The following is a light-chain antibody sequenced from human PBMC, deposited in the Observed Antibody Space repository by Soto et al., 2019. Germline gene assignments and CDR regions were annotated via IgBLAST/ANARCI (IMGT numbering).Light chain of an antibody. CDR1: QSLLQTNGNTY. J-gene: IGKJ4*01. CDR2: LAT. V-gene: IGKV2-28*01. CDR3: MQALQTPFT. Sequence: DIVMTQSPLSLPVTPGEPASISCRSSQSLLQTNGNTYLDWYLQKPGQPPQLLISLATNRASGVPDRFSGSGSGTDFTLKISRVEAEDVGVYYCMQALQTPFTFGGGTKVDIK.